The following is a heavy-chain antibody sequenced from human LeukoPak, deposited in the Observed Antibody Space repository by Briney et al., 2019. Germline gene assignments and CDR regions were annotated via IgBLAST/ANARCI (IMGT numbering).Heavy chain of an antibody. CDR3: AREEMATMRRRYFDY. J-gene: IGHJ4*02. Sequence: PSETLSLTCTVSGGSISSYYWSWIRQPPGKGLEWIGYIYYSGSTNYNPSLKSRVTISVDTSKNQFSLKLSSVTAADTAVYYCAREEMATMRRRYFDYWGQGTLVTVSS. CDR2: IYYSGST. V-gene: IGHV4-59*01. D-gene: IGHD5-24*01. CDR1: GGSISSYY.